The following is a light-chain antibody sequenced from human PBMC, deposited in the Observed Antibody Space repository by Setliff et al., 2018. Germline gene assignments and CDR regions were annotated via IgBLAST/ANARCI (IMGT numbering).Light chain of an antibody. Sequence: QSVLTQPASVSGSPGQSITISCSGTSSDVGSYDLVSWYQQHPGRAHKLIIYGVSDRPSGVSNRFSGSKSGNTASLTISGLQTEDEADYYCNAYTSGTTYVFGTGTKVT. V-gene: IGLV2-14*03. CDR3: NAYTSGTTYV. J-gene: IGLJ1*01. CDR1: SSDVGSYDL. CDR2: GVS.